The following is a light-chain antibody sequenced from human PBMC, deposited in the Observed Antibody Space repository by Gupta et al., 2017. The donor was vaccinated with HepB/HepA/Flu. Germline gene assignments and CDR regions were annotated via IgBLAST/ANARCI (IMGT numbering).Light chain of an antibody. CDR3: METLQSPYT. CDR2: FGS. V-gene: IGKV2-28*01. J-gene: IGKJ2*01. Sequence: IVLTQSPLFLSVSPGEPASISCRSSQSLLQSNGYNYLDWYLQKPGQSPQLLIFFGSNRASWVSDRFSGTGSATDFTLEINRVEAEDVGVYYCMETLQSPYTFGQGTRLEIK. CDR1: QSLLQSNGYNY.